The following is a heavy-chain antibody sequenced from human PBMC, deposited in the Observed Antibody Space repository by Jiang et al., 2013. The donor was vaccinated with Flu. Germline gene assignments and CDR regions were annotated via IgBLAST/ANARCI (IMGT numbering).Heavy chain of an antibody. J-gene: IGHJ4*02. D-gene: IGHD3-22*01. CDR2: ISQSGST. CDR1: GGSISTSNW. Sequence: GLVKPSETLSLTCAVSGGSISTSNWWNWVRQPPGKGLEWIGEISQSGSTNYNPSLKRRVTMSVDKSTNQFSMKLTSVIAADTAVYYCARADYDHIYDNWGQGTLVTVSS. V-gene: IGHV4-4*02. CDR3: ARADYDHIYDN.